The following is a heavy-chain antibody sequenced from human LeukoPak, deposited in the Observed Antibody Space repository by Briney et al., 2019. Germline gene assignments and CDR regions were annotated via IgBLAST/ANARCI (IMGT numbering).Heavy chain of an antibody. D-gene: IGHD2-21*01. CDR2: IIPILGIA. V-gene: IGHV1-69*04. CDR3: ARAVDYYYHFDY. J-gene: IGHJ4*02. Sequence: ASVKVSCKASGGTFSSYAISWVRQAPGQGLEWMGRIIPILGIANYAQKFQGRVTIIADKSTSTAYMELSSLRSEDTAVYYCARAVDYYYHFDYWGQGTLVTVSS. CDR1: GGTFSSYA.